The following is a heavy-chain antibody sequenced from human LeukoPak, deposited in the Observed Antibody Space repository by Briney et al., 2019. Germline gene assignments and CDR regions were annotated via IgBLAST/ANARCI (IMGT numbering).Heavy chain of an antibody. V-gene: IGHV3-69-1*01. J-gene: IGHJ4*02. CDR3: ARDGGYSGYDADC. CDR2: ISDSSAM. D-gene: IGHD5-12*01. Sequence: GGSLRLSCEAPGLSFSTSYMHWVRQAPGKGLEWVSYISDSSAMYYADSVRGRFTISRENDKNSLFLQMNSLRAEDTAVYYCARDGGYSGYDADCWGQGTLVTVSS. CDR1: GLSFSTSY.